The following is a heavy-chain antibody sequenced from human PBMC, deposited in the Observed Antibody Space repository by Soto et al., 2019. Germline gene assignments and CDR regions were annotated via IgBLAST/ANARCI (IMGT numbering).Heavy chain of an antibody. CDR3: ARLHFGVVTVSSYYYYGMDV. V-gene: IGHV4-39*01. D-gene: IGHD3-3*01. J-gene: IGHJ6*02. CDR1: GGSSVGRSGC. CDR2: IYYSGST. Sequence: SVMISVTCTVSGGSSVGRSGCWVRISKPPGKGLEWSGSIYYSGSTYYNPSLKSRVTISVDTSKNQFSLKLSSVTAADTAVYYCARLHFGVVTVSSYYYYGMDVWGQGTTVTVSS.